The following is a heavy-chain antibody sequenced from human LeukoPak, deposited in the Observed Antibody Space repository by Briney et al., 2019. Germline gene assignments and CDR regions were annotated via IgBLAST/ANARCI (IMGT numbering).Heavy chain of an antibody. CDR3: ARELTRMDYYASSGGDY. J-gene: IGHJ4*02. Sequence: PSETLSLTCTVSGGSISSSSYYWGWIRQPPGKGLEWIGSIYYSGSTYYNPSLKSRVTISVDTSKNQFSLKLSSVTAADTAVCYCARELTRMDYYASSGGDYWGQGTLVTVSS. V-gene: IGHV4-39*07. CDR1: GGSISSSSYY. D-gene: IGHD3-22*01. CDR2: IYYSGST.